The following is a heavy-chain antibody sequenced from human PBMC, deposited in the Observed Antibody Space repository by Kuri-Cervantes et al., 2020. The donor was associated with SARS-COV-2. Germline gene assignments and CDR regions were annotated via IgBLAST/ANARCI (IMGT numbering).Heavy chain of an antibody. D-gene: IGHD2-2*01. CDR1: GFTFSSYW. CDR2: IKQDGSEK. Sequence: GGSLRLSCAASGFTFSSYWMSWVRQAPGKGLEWVANIKQDGSEKYYVDSVKGRFTTSRDNAKNSLYLQMNSLRAEDTAVYYCARGRAGYCSSTSCFRRYDSSGYYILWGQGTLVTVSS. J-gene: IGHJ4*02. CDR3: ARGRAGYCSSTSCFRRYDSSGYYIL. V-gene: IGHV3-7*01.